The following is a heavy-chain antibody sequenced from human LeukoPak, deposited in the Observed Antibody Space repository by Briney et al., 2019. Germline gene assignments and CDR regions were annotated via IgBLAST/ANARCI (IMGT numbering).Heavy chain of an antibody. CDR3: AKVQYYGDYDAPADY. CDR1: GFTFSSYG. CDR2: IRYDGSNK. V-gene: IGHV3-30*02. Sequence: QSGGSLRLSCAASGFTFSSYGMHWVRQAPGKGLEWVAFIRYDGSNKYYADSVKGRFTISRDNSKNTLYLQMNSLRAEDTAVYYCAKVQYYGDYDAPADYWGQGTLVTVSS. D-gene: IGHD4-17*01. J-gene: IGHJ4*02.